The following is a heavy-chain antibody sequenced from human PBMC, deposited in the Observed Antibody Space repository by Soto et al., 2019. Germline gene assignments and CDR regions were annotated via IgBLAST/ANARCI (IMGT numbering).Heavy chain of an antibody. J-gene: IGHJ6*02. CDR3: ARLGGYCTTSCYGYYAMDV. D-gene: IGHD2-8*01. V-gene: IGHV4-39*01. Sequence: QLQLQESGPGLVKPSETLSLTCTVSGGSISSGTYSWGWIRQPPGKGLEWIGTFYYSGSTYSNPSRKSRVTISVDTSKNQFPLKGSAVTAADTAVDDWARLGGYCTTSCYGYYAMDVWGQGTTVTVSS. CDR1: GGSISSGTYS. CDR2: FYYSGST.